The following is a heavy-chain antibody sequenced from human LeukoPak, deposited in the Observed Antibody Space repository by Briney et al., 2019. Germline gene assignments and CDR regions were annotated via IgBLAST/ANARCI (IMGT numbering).Heavy chain of an antibody. CDR2: IYYSGST. Sequence: SETLSLTCTVSGGSISSTSYYWGWIRQPPGKGLEWIGSIYYSGSTYYNPSLKSRVTISVDTSKNQFSLKLSSVTAADTAVYYCARHRLYSYGYIGYWGQGTLVTVSS. CDR3: ARHRLYSYGYIGY. D-gene: IGHD5-18*01. J-gene: IGHJ4*02. V-gene: IGHV4-39*01. CDR1: GGSISSTSYY.